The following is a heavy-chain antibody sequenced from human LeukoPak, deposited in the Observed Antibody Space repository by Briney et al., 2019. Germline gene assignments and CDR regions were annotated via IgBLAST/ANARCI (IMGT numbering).Heavy chain of an antibody. V-gene: IGHV3-7*01. J-gene: IGHJ3*02. CDR1: GFTFSSYW. CDR2: IKQDGSEK. Sequence: GGSLRLSCAASGFTFSSYWMSWARQAPGKGLEWVANIKQDGSEKYYVDSVKGRFTISRDNAKNSLYLQMNSLRAEDTAVYYCARVEGTNWGSSAFDIWGQGTMVTVSS. D-gene: IGHD7-27*01. CDR3: ARVEGTNWGSSAFDI.